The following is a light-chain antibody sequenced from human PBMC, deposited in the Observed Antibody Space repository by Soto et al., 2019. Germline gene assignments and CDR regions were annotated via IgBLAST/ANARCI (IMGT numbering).Light chain of an antibody. CDR3: SSYTSSSTHYV. CDR2: DVS. CDR1: SSDVGGYNY. V-gene: IGLV2-14*01. Sequence: QSALTQPASVSGSPGQSITISCTGTSSDVGGYNYVSWYQQHPGKAPKLMIYDVSNRPSGVSNRFSGSKSGNTASLTISGLQGEDEADYYCSSYTSSSTHYVFGTGTKLTVL. J-gene: IGLJ1*01.